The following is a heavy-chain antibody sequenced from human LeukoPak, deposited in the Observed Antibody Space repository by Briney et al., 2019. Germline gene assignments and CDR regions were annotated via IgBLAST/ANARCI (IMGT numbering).Heavy chain of an antibody. Sequence: SETLSLTCAVYGGSFSGYYWSWIRQPPGKVLEWIGEINHSGSTNYNPSLKSQFTISLDTSKNQFSLKLSSVTAADTAVYYCARHYVASYYDYVWGSYPGYYFDYWGQGTLVTVSS. CDR1: GGSFSGYY. CDR2: INHSGST. J-gene: IGHJ4*02. D-gene: IGHD3-16*02. V-gene: IGHV4-34*01. CDR3: ARHYVASYYDYVWGSYPGYYFDY.